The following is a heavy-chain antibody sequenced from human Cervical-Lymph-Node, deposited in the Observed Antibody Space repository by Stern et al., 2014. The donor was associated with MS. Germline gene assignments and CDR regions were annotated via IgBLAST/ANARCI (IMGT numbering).Heavy chain of an antibody. D-gene: IGHD3-22*01. CDR1: GFSFSSYG. CDR2: ISYDGSNA. J-gene: IGHJ4*02. Sequence: VQLLESGGIVVQPGSSLRLSCEASGFSFSSYGMNWVRQAPGQGLAWVGGISYDGSNAYYADSVKSRFTISRDNSKNTLYLQLNSLRAEDTAVYFCAKDRGMIVVVTYSLDSWGQGTLVTVSS. CDR3: AKDRGMIVVVTYSLDS. V-gene: IGHV3-30*18.